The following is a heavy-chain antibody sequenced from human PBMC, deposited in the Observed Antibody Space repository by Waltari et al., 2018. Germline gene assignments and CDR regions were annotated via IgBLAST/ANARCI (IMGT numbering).Heavy chain of an antibody. D-gene: IGHD3-10*01. CDR2: FSDDGSIK. CDR1: GFTLRNHG. Sequence: QVQLVESGGGVVHPGGSLTLSCAASGFTLRNHGMHWVRQAPGKGVEWVTVFSDDGSIKHYSDSVKGRFTVSRDNSENTLYLQLTSLRAEDTAVYYCAKELGTSGSRYKSYFDYWGQGTLVTVSS. CDR3: AKELGTSGSRYKSYFDY. J-gene: IGHJ4*02. V-gene: IGHV3-30*18.